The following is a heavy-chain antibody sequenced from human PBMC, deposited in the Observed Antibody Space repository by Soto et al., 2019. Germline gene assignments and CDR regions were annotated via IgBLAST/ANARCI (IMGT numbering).Heavy chain of an antibody. V-gene: IGHV3-7*01. Sequence: TGGSLRLSCAASGFTFSNYWMTWVRQAPGKGLEWVANIKEDGSEKHYVDSVKGRFTISRDNAKNSLYLQMNSLRVGDTAVYFCSRDVVAGAKALNYWGQGALVTVSS. D-gene: IGHD1-26*01. CDR2: IKEDGSEK. CDR3: SRDVVAGAKALNY. J-gene: IGHJ4*02. CDR1: GFTFSNYW.